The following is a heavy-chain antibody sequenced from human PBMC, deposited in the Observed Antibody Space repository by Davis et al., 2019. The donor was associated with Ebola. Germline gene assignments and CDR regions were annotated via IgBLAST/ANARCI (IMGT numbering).Heavy chain of an antibody. D-gene: IGHD1-26*01. V-gene: IGHV3-11*01. CDR1: GFTFSDHY. CDR2: ISGGETFK. Sequence: GGSLRLSCAASGFTFSDHYMTWIRQAPGKGLEWVSYISGGETFKAYADSVQGRFTISRDNAKTSLYLQMYSLRVEDTAVYYCARGLWEEFDQWGQGTPVTVSS. CDR3: ARGLWEEFDQ. J-gene: IGHJ4*02.